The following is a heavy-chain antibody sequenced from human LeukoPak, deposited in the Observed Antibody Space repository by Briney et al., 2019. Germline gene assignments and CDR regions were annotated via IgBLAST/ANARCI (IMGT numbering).Heavy chain of an antibody. CDR1: GESFNGYY. CDR3: ARVREATIAPFFDY. Sequence: PSETLSLTCGVSGESFNGYYWTWIRQSPGKGLEWIGEINDIGHTNYNSALKSRVTILLDTSKKQFSLRLSSVTAADTAVYYCARVREATIAPFFDYWGQGILVTVSS. CDR2: INDIGHT. J-gene: IGHJ4*02. V-gene: IGHV4-34*01. D-gene: IGHD6-13*01.